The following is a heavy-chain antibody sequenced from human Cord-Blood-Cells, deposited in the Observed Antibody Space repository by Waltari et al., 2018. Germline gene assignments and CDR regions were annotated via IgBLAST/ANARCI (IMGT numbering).Heavy chain of an antibody. CDR1: GFTVSSNY. CDR2: IYIGGST. V-gene: IGHV3-53*01. D-gene: IGHD3-22*01. CDR3: ARETISGYYDY. J-gene: IGHJ4*02. Sequence: EVQLVESGGGLIQPGGSLRLPCAASGFTVSSNYMRGVRQAPGKGLECVSVIYIGGSTYYADAVKGRFTISRDNSKNTLYLQMNSLRAEDTAVYYCARETISGYYDYWGQGTLVTVSS.